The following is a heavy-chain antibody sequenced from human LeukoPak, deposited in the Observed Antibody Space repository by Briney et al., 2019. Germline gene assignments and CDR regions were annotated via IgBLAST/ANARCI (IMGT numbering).Heavy chain of an antibody. CDR2: ISYDGSNK. CDR3: AKDEYSSSWSLGVY. V-gene: IGHV3-30*18. D-gene: IGHD6-13*01. J-gene: IGHJ4*02. CDR1: GFTFSSYG. Sequence: GRSLRLSCAASGFTFSSYGMHWVRQAPGKGLEWVAVISYDGSNKYYADSVKGRFTISRDNSKNTLYLQMNSLRAEDTAVYYCAKDEYSSSWSLGVYWGQGTLVTDSS.